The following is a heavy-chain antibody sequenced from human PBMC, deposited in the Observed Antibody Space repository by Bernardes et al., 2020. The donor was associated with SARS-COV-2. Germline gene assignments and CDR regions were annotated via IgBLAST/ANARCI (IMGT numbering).Heavy chain of an antibody. J-gene: IGHJ3*01. CDR1: GYTFTDYY. D-gene: IGHD2-2*01. V-gene: IGHV1-2*02. CDR3: ARVYRSTFSAFDF. Sequence: ASVKVSCKASGYTFTDYYIHWVRQAPGQGLEWMGWINANSGGTNYAQKFQGRVTMTRDTSINTAYVELSRLISDDTAVYYCARVYRSTFSAFDFWGQETMVTVSS. CDR2: INANSGGT.